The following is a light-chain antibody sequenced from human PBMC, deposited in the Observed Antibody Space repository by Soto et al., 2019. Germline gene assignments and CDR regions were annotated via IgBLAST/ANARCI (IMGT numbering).Light chain of an antibody. J-gene: IGKJ4*01. CDR2: DAS. CDR1: QSVNRD. V-gene: IGKV3-11*01. Sequence: IVLTQSPATLSLSPGERATLSCRASQSVNRDLAWYQQKPGQAPRLLMYDASNRATGIPARFSGSGSETDFTLTISSLEPEDIAVYYCLQRVSGLTFGGGTKVEIK. CDR3: LQRVSGLT.